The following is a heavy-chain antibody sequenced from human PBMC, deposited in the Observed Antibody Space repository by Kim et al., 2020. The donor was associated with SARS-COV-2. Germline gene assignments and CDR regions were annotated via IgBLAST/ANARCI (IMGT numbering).Heavy chain of an antibody. Sequence: YAQKFQGRGTITADESTSPAYMELSSRRSEDTAVYYCASSPAAGYYFDYWGQGTLVTVSS. CDR3: ASSPAAGYYFDY. D-gene: IGHD6-13*01. J-gene: IGHJ4*02. V-gene: IGHV1-69*01.